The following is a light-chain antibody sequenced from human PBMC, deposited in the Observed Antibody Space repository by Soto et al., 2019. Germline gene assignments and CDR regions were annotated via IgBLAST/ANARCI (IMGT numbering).Light chain of an antibody. CDR1: SSDVGCYNC. Sequence: QSALTQPPSASGSPGQPVTISCTGSSSDVGCYNCVSWFQQHPGKAPKLMIFEDIKRPSGVPDRFSASKSGNTASLTVSGLQAEDEADYYCSSYGGSDNLIFGGGTKLTVL. CDR2: EDI. CDR3: SSYGGSDNLI. J-gene: IGLJ2*01. V-gene: IGLV2-8*01.